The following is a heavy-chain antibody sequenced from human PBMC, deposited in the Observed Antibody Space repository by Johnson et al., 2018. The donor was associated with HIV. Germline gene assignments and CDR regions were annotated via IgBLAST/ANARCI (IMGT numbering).Heavy chain of an antibody. CDR2: LRYDGSNK. Sequence: QVQLVESGGGVVRPGGSLRLSCAASGFTFDDYGMSWVRQAPGKGLGWVAFLRYDGSNKYYADSVKGGFTISRDNSKNTLYLQMNSLRAEDTAVYYCAKNPIVLVVYAISAFDIWGQGTMVTVSS. CDR3: AKNPIVLVVYAISAFDI. V-gene: IGHV3-30*02. J-gene: IGHJ3*02. CDR1: GFTFDDYG. D-gene: IGHD2-8*02.